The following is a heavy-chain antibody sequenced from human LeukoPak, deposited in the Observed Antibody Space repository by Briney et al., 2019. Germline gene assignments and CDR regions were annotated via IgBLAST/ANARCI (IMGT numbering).Heavy chain of an antibody. J-gene: IGHJ6*03. V-gene: IGHV3-30*02. CDR3: ASLYRGYSGYLYYYYYMDV. Sequence: PGGSLRLSCAASGFTFSSYGMHWVRQAPGKGLEWVAFIRYDGSNKYYADSVKGRFTISRDNSKNTLYLQMSSLRAEDTAVYYCASLYRGYSGYLYYYYYMDVWGKGTTVTVSS. CDR2: IRYDGSNK. CDR1: GFTFSSYG. D-gene: IGHD5-12*01.